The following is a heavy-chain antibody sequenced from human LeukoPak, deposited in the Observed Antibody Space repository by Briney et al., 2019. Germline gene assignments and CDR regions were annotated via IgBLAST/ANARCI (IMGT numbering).Heavy chain of an antibody. J-gene: IGHJ4*02. Sequence: GESLRLSCAASGFTFSSYAMSWVRQGPATGLELVSVISGDGGSRSYADYLQCRFTIPRDNSKSTLYLQMTSPRVENTVVYYCAKDATGRYGYYFDYWAQGTLV. D-gene: IGHD1-1*01. V-gene: IGHV3-23*01. CDR1: GFTFSSYA. CDR2: ISGDGGSR. CDR3: AKDATGRYGYYFDY.